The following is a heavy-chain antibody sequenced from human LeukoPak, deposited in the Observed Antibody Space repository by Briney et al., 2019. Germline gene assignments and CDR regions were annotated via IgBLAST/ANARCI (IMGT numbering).Heavy chain of an antibody. CDR2: IYPGDSDT. CDR1: GYRFTSYW. V-gene: IGHV5-51*01. Sequence: GESLQISCKGSGYRFTSYWIGWVRQMPGKGLEWMGIIYPGDSDTSYSPSFQGQVTISADKSISTAYLQWSSLKASDTAMYYCARLVGDYYDSSGYSRPDAFDIWGQGTMVTVSS. D-gene: IGHD3-22*01. J-gene: IGHJ3*02. CDR3: ARLVGDYYDSSGYSRPDAFDI.